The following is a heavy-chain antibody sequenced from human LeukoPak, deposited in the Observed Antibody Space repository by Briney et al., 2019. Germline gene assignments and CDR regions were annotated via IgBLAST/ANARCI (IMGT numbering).Heavy chain of an antibody. D-gene: IGHD2-2*01. Sequence: ASVKVSCKASGYTFTSYAMHWVRQAPGQRLEWMGWINAGNGNTKYSQKFQGRVTITRDTSASTAYMELSSLRSEDMAVYYCARGQMAVPAKRSFDYWGQGTLVTVSS. CDR2: INAGNGNT. CDR3: ARGQMAVPAKRSFDY. CDR1: GYTFTSYA. V-gene: IGHV1-3*01. J-gene: IGHJ4*02.